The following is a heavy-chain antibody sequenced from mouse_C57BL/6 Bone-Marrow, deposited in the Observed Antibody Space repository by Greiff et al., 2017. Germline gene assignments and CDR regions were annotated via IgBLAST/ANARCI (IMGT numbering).Heavy chain of an antibody. D-gene: IGHD1-1*01. CDR2: IWSGGST. Sequence: VQLVESGPGLVQPSQSLSITCTVSGFSLTSYGVHWVRQSPGKGLEWLGVIWSGGSTDYNAAFISRLSISKDNSKSQVFFKMNSLQADDTAIYYCARNGYYGSSSHWYFDVWGTGTTVTVSS. V-gene: IGHV2-2*01. CDR3: ARNGYYGSSSHWYFDV. J-gene: IGHJ1*03. CDR1: GFSLTSYG.